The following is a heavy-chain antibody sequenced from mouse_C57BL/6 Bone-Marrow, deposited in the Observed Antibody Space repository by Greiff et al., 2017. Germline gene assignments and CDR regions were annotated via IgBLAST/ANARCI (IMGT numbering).Heavy chain of an antibody. D-gene: IGHD2-3*01. J-gene: IGHJ3*01. CDR3: ARDRDGYWFAY. V-gene: IGHV3-6*01. CDR2: ISYDGSN. CDR1: GYSITSGYY. Sequence: EVKLQESGPGLVKPSQSLSLTYSVTGYSITSGYYWNWIRQFPGNKLEWMGYISYDGSNNYNPSLKNRISITRDTSKNQFFLKLNSVTTEDTATYYCARDRDGYWFAYWGQGTLVTVSA.